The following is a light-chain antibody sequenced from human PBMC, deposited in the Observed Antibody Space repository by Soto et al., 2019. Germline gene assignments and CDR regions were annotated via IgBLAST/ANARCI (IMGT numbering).Light chain of an antibody. Sequence: QSALTQPASVSGSPGQSITISCTGTSSDVGNSNRVSWYQHHPGTDPKVMIYEGIKRPSGVSIRFSGSKSGNTASLTISGLQAEDEADYYCSSYACSGTWVFGGGTKLTVL. CDR1: SSDVGNSNR. V-gene: IGLV2-23*01. CDR2: EGI. J-gene: IGLJ3*02. CDR3: SSYACSGTWV.